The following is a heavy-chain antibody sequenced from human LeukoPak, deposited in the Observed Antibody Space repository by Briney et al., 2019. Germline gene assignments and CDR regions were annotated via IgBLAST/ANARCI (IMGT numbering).Heavy chain of an antibody. CDR3: ARGESYHSF. CDR1: GGSISSYY. D-gene: IGHD1-26*01. Sequence: SETLSLTCTDSGGSISSYYWSWIRQPPGKGLEWIGYIYYSGSTNYNPSLKSRVTISVDTSKNQFSLKLSSVTAADTAVYYCARGESYHSFWGQGTLVTVSS. CDR2: IYYSGST. J-gene: IGHJ4*02. V-gene: IGHV4-59*01.